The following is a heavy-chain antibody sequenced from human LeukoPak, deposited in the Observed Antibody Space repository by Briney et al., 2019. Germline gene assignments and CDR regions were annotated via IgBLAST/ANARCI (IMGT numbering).Heavy chain of an antibody. CDR3: ARGGQIVWFGEFYFNY. CDR2: IIPIFGTA. Sequence: ASVKVSCKASGGTFSSYAISWVRQAPGQGLEWMGEIIPIFGTANYAQKFQGRVTITADESTSTAYMELSSLRSEDTAVYYCARGGQIVWFGEFYFNYWGQGTLVTVSS. V-gene: IGHV1-69*13. D-gene: IGHD3-10*01. J-gene: IGHJ4*02. CDR1: GGTFSSYA.